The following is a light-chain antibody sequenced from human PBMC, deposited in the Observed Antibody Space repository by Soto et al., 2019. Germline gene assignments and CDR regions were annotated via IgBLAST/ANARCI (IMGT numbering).Light chain of an antibody. J-gene: IGLJ1*01. CDR3: SSYAGSYTYV. CDR1: SNDVGGYNY. CDR2: EVR. V-gene: IGLV2-8*01. Sequence: QSAPTQPPSASGSLGQSVTISCTGTSNDVGGYNYVAWYQQHPGKAPKLIIYEVRRRPSGVPDRFSGSKSGNTASLTVSGLQGEDEAAYYCSSYAGSYTYVFGTGTKVTVL.